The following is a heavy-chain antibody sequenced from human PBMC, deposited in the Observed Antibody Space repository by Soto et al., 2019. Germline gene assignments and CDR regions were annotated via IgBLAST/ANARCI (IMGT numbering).Heavy chain of an antibody. CDR3: ASLGAYYQSLEP. Sequence: QVQLQESGPGLVQPSETLSLTCTVSGGSISPYYWSWIRQPPGKGLEWVGYIYYGGTSSYNPSLNSRAPRSLKTSNRQRDLTLTSVTAADTAVSYCASLGAYYQSLEPWGPGTLVTVSS. V-gene: IGHV4-59*08. CDR1: GGSISPYY. D-gene: IGHD2-21*01. CDR2: IYYGGTS. J-gene: IGHJ5*02.